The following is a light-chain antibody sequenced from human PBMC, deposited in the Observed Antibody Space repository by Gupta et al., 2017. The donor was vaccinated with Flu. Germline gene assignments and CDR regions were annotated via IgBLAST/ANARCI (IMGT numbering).Light chain of an antibody. V-gene: IGLV2-14*01. CDR2: EVS. J-gene: IGLJ3*02. Sequence: QSALTQPASVSGSPGQSITISCTGTSSDVGVYNYVSWYQQHPGKAPKLIIYEVSNRPSGVSNRFSGSKSGNTASLTISGLQAEDEADYYCSSYTTSTTLEGVFGGGTKVT. CDR3: SSYTTSTTLEGV. CDR1: SSDVGVYNY.